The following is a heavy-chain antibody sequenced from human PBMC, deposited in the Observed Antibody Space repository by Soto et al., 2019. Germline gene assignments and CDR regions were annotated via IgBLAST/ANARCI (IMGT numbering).Heavy chain of an antibody. Sequence: QVQLQESGPGLVKPSGTLSLTCAVSGGSISTSNWWSWVRQPPGKGLEWIGEVYRTGSTNYNPSLASRLTISVVKSKHPFSLKLTSVTAADTAVYYCARARATIAAAAIFDCWGQGTLVTVSS. CDR2: VYRTGST. J-gene: IGHJ4*02. CDR1: GGSISTSNW. V-gene: IGHV4-4*02. CDR3: ARARATIAAAAIFDC. D-gene: IGHD6-13*01.